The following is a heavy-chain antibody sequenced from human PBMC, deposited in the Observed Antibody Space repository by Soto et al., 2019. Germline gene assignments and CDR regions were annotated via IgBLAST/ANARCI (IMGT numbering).Heavy chain of an antibody. CDR1: GGTFSSYA. D-gene: IGHD6-19*01. J-gene: IGHJ3*02. CDR3: ARDQRIRAVPHDAFDI. CDR2: IIPIFGTA. Sequence: QVQLVQSGAEVKKPGSSVKVSCKASGGTFSSYAISWVRQAPGQGLEWMGGIIPIFGTANYAQKFQGRVTITEDESTSTAYMELSSLRSEDTAVYYCARDQRIRAVPHDAFDIWGQGTMVTVSS. V-gene: IGHV1-69*01.